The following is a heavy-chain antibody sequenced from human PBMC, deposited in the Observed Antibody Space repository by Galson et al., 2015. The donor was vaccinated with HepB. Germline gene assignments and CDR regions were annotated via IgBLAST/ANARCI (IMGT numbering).Heavy chain of an antibody. J-gene: IGHJ4*02. V-gene: IGHV3-64*04. Sequence: RFTISRDNSKNTVYLQMNSLRTEDTAVYYCARDRASTVVTPDFEYWGQGALVTVSS. CDR3: ARDRASTVVTPDFEY. D-gene: IGHD4-23*01.